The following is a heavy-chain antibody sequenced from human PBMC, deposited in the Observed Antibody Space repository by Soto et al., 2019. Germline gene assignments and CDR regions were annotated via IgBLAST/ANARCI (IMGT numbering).Heavy chain of an antibody. CDR1: GFTFSSYS. Sequence: PGGSLRLSCAASGFTFSSYSMNWVRKAPGKGLEWVSSISSSSSYIYYADSVKGRFTISRDNAKNSLYLQMNSLRAEDTAVYYCARDGYDSSGYYYAPPSRDAFDIWGQGTMVTVSS. V-gene: IGHV3-21*01. D-gene: IGHD3-22*01. CDR2: ISSSSSYI. J-gene: IGHJ3*02. CDR3: ARDGYDSSGYYYAPPSRDAFDI.